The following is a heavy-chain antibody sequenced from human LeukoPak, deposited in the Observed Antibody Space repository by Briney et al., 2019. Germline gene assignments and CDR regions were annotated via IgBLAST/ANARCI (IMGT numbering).Heavy chain of an antibody. CDR1: GFTFSSYS. J-gene: IGHJ3*02. CDR2: ISSSSSYI. CDR3: ARAEDDYYDSSGYYPVAFDI. Sequence: GGSLRLSCAASGFTFSSYSMNWVRQAPGKGPEWVSSISSSSSYIYYADSVKGRFTISRDNAKNSLYLQMNSLRAEDTAVYHCARAEDDYYDSSGYYPVAFDIWGQGTMVTVSS. V-gene: IGHV3-21*01. D-gene: IGHD3-22*01.